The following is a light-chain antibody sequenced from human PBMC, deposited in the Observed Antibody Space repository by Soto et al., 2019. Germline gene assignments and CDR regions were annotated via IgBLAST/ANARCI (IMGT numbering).Light chain of an antibody. CDR1: QTVDRNY. CDR2: GIS. Sequence: EIVFTQSPGILSLSPGEGATLSCRASQTVDRNYFAWYQQKPGQAPRLLIYGISSRATGIPDRFRGSGSGTDFTLTISRLEPEDFAVYYCQQYGSSPRTFGQGTKVDIK. V-gene: IGKV3-20*01. J-gene: IGKJ1*01. CDR3: QQYGSSPRT.